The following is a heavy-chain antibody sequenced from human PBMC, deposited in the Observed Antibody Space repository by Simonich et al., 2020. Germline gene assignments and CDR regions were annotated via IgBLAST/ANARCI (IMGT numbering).Heavy chain of an antibody. V-gene: IGHV3-33*01. D-gene: IGHD2-15*01. J-gene: IGHJ4*02. CDR1: GFTFSSYG. CDR2: IWYDGSNK. CDR3: ARDRYCSSGSCYYFDY. Sequence: QVQLVESGGGVVQPGRSLRLSCAASGFTFSSYGMHWVRQAPGKGLEWVAVIWYDGSNKYYADSVKGRFTLSRDNSKNTLYLQMNSLRAEDTAVYYCARDRYCSSGSCYYFDYWGQGTLVTVSS.